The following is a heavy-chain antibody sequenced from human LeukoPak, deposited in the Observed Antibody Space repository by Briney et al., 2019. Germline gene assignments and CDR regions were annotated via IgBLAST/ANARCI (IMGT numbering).Heavy chain of an antibody. CDR3: ARIYCGGDCRGYYYHYYMDV. CDR1: GGSISSGSYY. CDR2: IYTSGST. J-gene: IGHJ6*03. D-gene: IGHD2-21*02. Sequence: SETLSLTCTVSGGSISSGSYYWSWIRQPAGKGLEWIGRIYTSGSTNYNPSLKSRVTISVDTSKNQFSLKLSSVTAADTAVCYCARIYCGGDCRGYYYHYYMDVWGKGTTVTISS. V-gene: IGHV4-61*02.